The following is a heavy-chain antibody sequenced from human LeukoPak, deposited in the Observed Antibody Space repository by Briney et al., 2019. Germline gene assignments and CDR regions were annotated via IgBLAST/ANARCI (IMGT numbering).Heavy chain of an antibody. Sequence: GASVKVSCKASGYTFTGYYMHWVRQAPGQGLECMGWINPNSGGTNYAQKFQGRVTMTRDTSISTAYMELSRLRSDDTAVYYCARLLSCSSTSCSGFDPWGQGTLVTVSS. CDR3: ARLLSCSSTSCSGFDP. CDR2: INPNSGGT. J-gene: IGHJ5*02. D-gene: IGHD2-2*01. V-gene: IGHV1-2*02. CDR1: GYTFTGYY.